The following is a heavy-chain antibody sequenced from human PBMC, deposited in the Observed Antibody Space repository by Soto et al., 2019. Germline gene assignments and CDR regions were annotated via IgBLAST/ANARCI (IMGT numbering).Heavy chain of an antibody. CDR3: ARDLTPTFSGPSLFDY. CDR2: ISSSSSTI. Sequence: PGGSLRLSCAASGFTFSSYSMSWVRQAPGKGLEWVSYISSSSSTIYYADSVKGRFTISRDNAKNSLYLQMNSLRAEDTAVYYCARDLTPTFSGPSLFDYWGQGTLVTVSS. D-gene: IGHD3-16*01. V-gene: IGHV3-48*01. CDR1: GFTFSSYS. J-gene: IGHJ4*02.